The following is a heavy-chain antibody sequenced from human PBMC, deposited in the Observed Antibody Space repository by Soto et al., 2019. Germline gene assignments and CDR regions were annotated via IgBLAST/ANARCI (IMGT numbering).Heavy chain of an antibody. CDR3: ARITGRHLDY. CDR1: SGSISVTNVF. CDR2: VDYSGTA. V-gene: IGHV4-39*01. D-gene: IGHD1-20*01. Sequence: PSETLSLTCTVSSGSISVTNVFWGWVRQPQGKGLEWIGNVDYSGTAYFSPSLATRVTFHVDTSKNQFSLTLYSVTAADTAVYYCARITGRHLDYWGQGILVTVSS. J-gene: IGHJ4*02.